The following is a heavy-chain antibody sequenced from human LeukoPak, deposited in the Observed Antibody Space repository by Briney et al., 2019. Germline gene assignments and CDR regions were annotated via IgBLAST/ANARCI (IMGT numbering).Heavy chain of an antibody. CDR2: ISGSGSST. D-gene: IGHD3-10*01. V-gene: IGHV3-23*01. J-gene: IGHJ4*02. CDR1: GFTFSGYA. Sequence: GGSLRLSCAASGFTFSGYAMTWVRQAPGKGLEWVSTISGSGSSTYYADSMKGRFTISRDNSNNTLYLQMNSLRAEDTAVYYCAKGRYFGEHYFDSWGQGAMVTVSS. CDR3: AKGRYFGEHYFDS.